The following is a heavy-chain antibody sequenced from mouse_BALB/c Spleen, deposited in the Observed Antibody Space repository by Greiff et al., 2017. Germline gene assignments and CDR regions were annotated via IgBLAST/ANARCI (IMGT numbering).Heavy chain of an antibody. Sequence: QVQLQQSGAELAKPGASVKMSCKASGYTFTSYWMHWVKQRPGQGLEWIGYINPSTGYTEYNQKFKDKATLTADKSSSTAYMQLSSLTSEDSAVYYCARGLDYYAMDYWGQGTSVTVSS. CDR3: ARGLDYYAMDY. CDR2: INPSTGYT. V-gene: IGHV1-7*01. J-gene: IGHJ4*01. CDR1: GYTFTSYW.